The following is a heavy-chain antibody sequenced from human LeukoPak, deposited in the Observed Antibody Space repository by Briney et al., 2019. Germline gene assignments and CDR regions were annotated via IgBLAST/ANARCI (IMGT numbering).Heavy chain of an antibody. V-gene: IGHV4-34*01. J-gene: IGHJ3*02. CDR1: GGSFSGYY. CDR3: AKHRGSFFEAFDI. D-gene: IGHD1-26*01. CDR2: INHSGST. Sequence: SETLSLTCAVYGGSFSGYYWSWIRQPPGKGLEWIGEINHSGSTNYNPSLKSRVTISVDTSKNQFSLWLSSVTAADMAVYYCAKHRGSFFEAFDIWGQGTAVSVSS.